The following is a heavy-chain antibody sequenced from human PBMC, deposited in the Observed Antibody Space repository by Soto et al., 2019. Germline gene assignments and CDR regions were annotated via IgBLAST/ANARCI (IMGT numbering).Heavy chain of an antibody. J-gene: IGHJ4*02. CDR1: GFTFSMYW. D-gene: IGHD1-1*01. V-gene: IGHV3-74*01. Sequence: GGSLRLSCAASGFTFSMYWMHWVRQVPGKGPEWVSRINDDGSSTNYADSVKGRFTISRDNAKNTLYLQMNDLRAGDTAVYYCTRGPRSTPTGTGAFWGQGTLVTVSS. CDR3: TRGPRSTPTGTGAF. CDR2: INDDGSST.